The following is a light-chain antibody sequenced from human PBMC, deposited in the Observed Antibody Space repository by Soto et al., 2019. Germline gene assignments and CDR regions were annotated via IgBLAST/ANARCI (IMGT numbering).Light chain of an antibody. CDR3: QQYDTLSFT. Sequence: IQITPFPCSLSASVGDSETITCQARKDISNYLSWYQKKLEKAPELLIYDASNLEPGVPSRFSGSGSGTEFIFTISSLQHEDIATYYCQQYDTLSFTFGPGTKVDIK. CDR2: DAS. CDR1: KDISNY. J-gene: IGKJ3*01. V-gene: IGKV1-33*01.